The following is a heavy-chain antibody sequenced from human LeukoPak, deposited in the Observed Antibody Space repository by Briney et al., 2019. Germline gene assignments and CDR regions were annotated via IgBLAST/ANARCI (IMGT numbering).Heavy chain of an antibody. CDR3: ARSHSRSLRARFAY. CDR1: GYTFTNYG. J-gene: IGHJ4*02. V-gene: IGHV1-18*01. D-gene: IGHD3-10*01. Sequence: ASVKVSCKASGYTFTNYGIIWVRQAPGQGLEWMGWISPYNGKTTFPQNVQGRVTLTTETSTNTAYLQLWSLTSADTAVYFCARSHSRSLRARFAYWGQGTLVTVSS. CDR2: ISPYNGKT.